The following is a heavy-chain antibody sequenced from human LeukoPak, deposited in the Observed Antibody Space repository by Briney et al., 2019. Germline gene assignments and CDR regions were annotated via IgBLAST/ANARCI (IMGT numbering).Heavy chain of an antibody. CDR3: VRHHPRDSSGNDAFDI. CDR1: GGSLSNYY. D-gene: IGHD3-22*01. Sequence: PSETLSLTCTVSGGSLSNYYWSWIRQPPGKGLEWIGYIFSSGSTKCNPSLTSRVTISVDTSKNQFSLKLISVTAADTAVYYCVRHHPRDSSGNDAFDIWGQGTMVTVSS. CDR2: IFSSGST. J-gene: IGHJ3*02. V-gene: IGHV4-59*08.